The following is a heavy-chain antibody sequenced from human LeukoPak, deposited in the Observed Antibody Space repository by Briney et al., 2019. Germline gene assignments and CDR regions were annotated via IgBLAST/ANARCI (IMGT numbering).Heavy chain of an antibody. D-gene: IGHD2-2*01. V-gene: IGHV4-61*02. CDR2: IYTSGST. J-gene: IGHJ3*02. CDR3: TSLTPGGHDAFDI. CDR1: GGSISSGSYY. Sequence: SETLSLTCTVSGGSISSGSYYWSWIRQPAGKGLEWIGRIYTSGSTNYNPSLKSRVTISVDTSKNQFSLKLSSVTAADTAVYYCTSLTPGGHDAFDIWGQGTMATVSS.